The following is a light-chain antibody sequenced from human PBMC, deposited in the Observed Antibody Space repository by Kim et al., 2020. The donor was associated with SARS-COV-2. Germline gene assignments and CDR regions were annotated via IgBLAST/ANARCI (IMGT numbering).Light chain of an antibody. J-gene: IGKJ5*01. Sequence: LSPGERATPSCRASQSVSSQLAWYQQKPGQAPRLLLHGTSNRATGTPARFSGSGSGTDFTLTISSLEPEDFAVYYCQQRSNWPITFGQGTRLEIK. CDR1: QSVSSQ. CDR2: GTS. V-gene: IGKV3-11*01. CDR3: QQRSNWPIT.